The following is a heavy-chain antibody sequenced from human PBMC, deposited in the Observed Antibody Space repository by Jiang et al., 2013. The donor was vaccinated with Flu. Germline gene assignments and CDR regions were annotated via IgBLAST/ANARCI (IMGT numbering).Heavy chain of an antibody. CDR2: IRSKAYGGTT. V-gene: IGHV3-49*05. J-gene: IGHJ4*02. CDR1: GFTFGDYA. CDR3: TRGGNIARNWNFLPDY. D-gene: IGHD1-7*01. Sequence: QLLESGGGLVKPGRSLRLSCTASGFTFGDYAMSWFRQAPGKGLEWVGFIRSKAYGGTTEYAASVKGRFTISRDDSKSIAYLQMNSLKTEDTAVYYCTRGGNIARNWNFLPDYWGQGTLVTVSS.